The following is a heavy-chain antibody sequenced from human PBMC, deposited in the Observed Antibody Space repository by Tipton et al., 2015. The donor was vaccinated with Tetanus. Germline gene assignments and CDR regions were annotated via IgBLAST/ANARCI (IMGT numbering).Heavy chain of an antibody. J-gene: IGHJ4*02. Sequence: QLVQSGGEVKKPGESLKISCKGPGYIFNNYWIGWVRQKPGKGLEWMGIIYPGDSDTRYSPSFQGQVTISVDKYINTAYLQWSSLKASDTSMFYCARAHCTDGVCNFDFWGQGALVTVAS. CDR3: ARAHCTDGVCNFDF. V-gene: IGHV5-51*01. CDR2: IYPGDSDT. CDR1: GYIFNNYW. D-gene: IGHD2-8*01.